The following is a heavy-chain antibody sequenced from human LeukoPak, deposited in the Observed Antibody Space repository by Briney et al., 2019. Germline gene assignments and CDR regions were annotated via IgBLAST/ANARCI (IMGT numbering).Heavy chain of an antibody. D-gene: IGHD3-10*01. CDR3: TLIQGWGSGSYYRDF. CDR2: VKSRSAGETA. CDR1: GFSISNDW. V-gene: IGHV3-15*01. J-gene: IGHJ4*02. Sequence: GGSLRLSCAASGFSISNDWMSWVRQAPGKGLEWVARVKSRSAGETADYAAPVKGRFTISRDDSKNTLYLQMNSLKTEDTAVYYCTLIQGWGSGSYYRDFWGQGTLVTVSS.